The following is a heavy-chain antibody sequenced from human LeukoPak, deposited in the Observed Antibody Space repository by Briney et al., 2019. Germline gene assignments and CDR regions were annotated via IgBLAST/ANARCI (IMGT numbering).Heavy chain of an antibody. CDR1: GYTFTAYY. CDR2: INPNNGGT. J-gene: IGHJ4*02. CDR3: ARVGGFGELS. D-gene: IGHD3-10*01. Sequence: ASVKVSCKTCGYTFTAYYTLWVRQDPGQGPEWMGWINPNNGGTNYAQKFQGRVTMTRDTSISAAYMELSRLRSDDTAVYYCARVGGFGELSWGQGTLVTVSS. V-gene: IGHV1-2*02.